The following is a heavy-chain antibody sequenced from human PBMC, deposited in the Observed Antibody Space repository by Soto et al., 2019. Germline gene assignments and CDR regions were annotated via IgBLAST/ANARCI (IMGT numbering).Heavy chain of an antibody. CDR1: GFTFSSFE. V-gene: IGHV3-48*03. J-gene: IGHJ4*02. CDR3: VTGYSSGWYEIY. D-gene: IGHD6-19*01. CDR2: ISGSGNTI. Sequence: PGGSLRLSCAASGFTFSSFEMNWVRQAPGKGLEYVSYISGSGNTIYYADSVKGRFIISRDNAKNTLYLQMSSLRTEDTAVYYCVTGYSSGWYEIYWGQGTLVTVSS.